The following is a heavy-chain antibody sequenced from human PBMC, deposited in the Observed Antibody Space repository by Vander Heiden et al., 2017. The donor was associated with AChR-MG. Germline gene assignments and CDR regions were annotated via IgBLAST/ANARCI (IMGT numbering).Heavy chain of an antibody. CDR3: ARRGTFKHGDGYVWGSYRSSPDYFDY. Sequence: QVQLQQWGAGLLKPSETLSPTCAVYGRSFSGYYWSWLRQPPGKGVEWIGKINNSGSTNYNPTLKNRVTISVETSKNQFSLKLSSVTAAETAVYYCARRGTFKHGDGYVWGSYRSSPDYFDYWWQGSRVADAS. CDR1: GRSFSGYY. V-gene: IGHV4-34*01. D-gene: IGHD3-16*02. CDR2: INNSGST. J-gene: IGHJ4*02.